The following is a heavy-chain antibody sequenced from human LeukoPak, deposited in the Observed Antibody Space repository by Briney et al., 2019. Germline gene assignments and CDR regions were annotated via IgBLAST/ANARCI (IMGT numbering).Heavy chain of an antibody. CDR3: ARATEGYCRSTSCYGFYYSYYMDV. CDR1: GGSISNYY. V-gene: IGHV4-59*01. CDR2: IYYSGST. D-gene: IGHD2-2*01. Sequence: PSETLSLTCTVSGGSISNYYWSWIRQPPGKGLEWIGYIYYSGSTNYNPSLKSRVTISVDTSKNQFSLKLSSVTAADTAVYYCARATEGYCRSTSCYGFYYSYYMDVWGKGTTVTISS. J-gene: IGHJ6*03.